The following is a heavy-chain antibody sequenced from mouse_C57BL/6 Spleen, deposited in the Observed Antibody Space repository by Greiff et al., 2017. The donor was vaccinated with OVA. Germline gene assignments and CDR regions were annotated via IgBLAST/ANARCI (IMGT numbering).Heavy chain of an antibody. V-gene: IGHV1-72*01. CDR3: ASLYDGYPFDY. Sequence: VQLQQPGAELVKPGASVKLSCKASGYTFPSYWLHGVKQRPGRGLGWIGRIDPNSGGTKYNEKFKSKATLTVDKPSSTAYMQLSSLTSEDSAVYYCASLYDGYPFDYWGQGTTLTVSS. CDR2: IDPNSGGT. D-gene: IGHD2-3*01. CDR1: GYTFPSYW. J-gene: IGHJ2*01.